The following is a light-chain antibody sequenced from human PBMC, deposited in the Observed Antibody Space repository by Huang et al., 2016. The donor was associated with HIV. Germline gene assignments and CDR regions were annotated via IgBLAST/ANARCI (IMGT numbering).Light chain of an antibody. J-gene: IGKJ2*01. CDR3: QQSHTTPHT. Sequence: DIQMTQSPSSLSASVGDRVTITCRTSDNLVNSFNWYQQKSGAAPVLLIYGASNLQTGVSSSFSGGGSGTHFTLTITNLRPEDFATYYCQQSHTTPHTFGQGTRLE. V-gene: IGKV1-39*01. CDR2: GAS. CDR1: DNLVNS.